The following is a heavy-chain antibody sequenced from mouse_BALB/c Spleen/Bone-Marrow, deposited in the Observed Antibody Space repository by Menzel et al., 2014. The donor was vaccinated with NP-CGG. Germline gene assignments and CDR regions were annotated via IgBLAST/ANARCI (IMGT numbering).Heavy chain of an antibody. CDR1: GFNIXDTY. V-gene: IGHV14-3*02. J-gene: IGHJ4*01. Sequence: VQLQQSGAELVKPGASVKLSCTASGFNIXDTYMHWVKQRPEQGLEWIGRIDPANGNTKYDPKFQGKATITADTSSSTAYLQLSSLTSEDTAVYYCTRWEYYAMDYWGQGTSVTVSS. CDR3: TRWEYYAMDY. D-gene: IGHD4-1*01. CDR2: IDPANGNT.